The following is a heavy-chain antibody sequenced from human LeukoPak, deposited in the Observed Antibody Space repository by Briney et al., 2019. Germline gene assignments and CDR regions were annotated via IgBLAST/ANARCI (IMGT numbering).Heavy chain of an antibody. Sequence: ASVKVSCKASGYTFTGYYMHWVRQAPGQGLEWMGWINPNSGGTNYAQKFQGRVTMTRDTSISTAYMELSRLRSDDTAVYYCARFPRVYCGGDCYLAAYAFDIWGQGTMVTVSS. CDR1: GYTFTGYY. J-gene: IGHJ3*02. V-gene: IGHV1-2*02. CDR3: ARFPRVYCGGDCYLAAYAFDI. D-gene: IGHD2-21*02. CDR2: INPNSGGT.